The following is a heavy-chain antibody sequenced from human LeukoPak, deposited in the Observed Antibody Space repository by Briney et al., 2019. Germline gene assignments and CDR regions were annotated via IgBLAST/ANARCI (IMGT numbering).Heavy chain of an antibody. Sequence: PSETLSLTCTVSGYSIRSGYYWGWIRQPPGKGLEWIGSLYHSGSTYYNPSLKSRVTISVDTSKNQFSLKLSSVTAADTAVYYCARDVASSSSPLIDYWGQGTLVTVSS. J-gene: IGHJ4*02. CDR1: GYSIRSGYY. CDR3: ARDVASSSSPLIDY. CDR2: LYHSGST. D-gene: IGHD6-6*01. V-gene: IGHV4-38-2*02.